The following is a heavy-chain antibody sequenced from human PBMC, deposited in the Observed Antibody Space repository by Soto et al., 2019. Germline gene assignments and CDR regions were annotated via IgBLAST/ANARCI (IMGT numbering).Heavy chain of an antibody. CDR3: ARGTGMVSGQYYYGMDV. V-gene: IGHV4-31*03. CDR1: GGSISSAGYY. D-gene: IGHD5-18*01. J-gene: IGHJ6*02. CDR2: VFYSVST. Sequence: QVQLQESGPGLVKPSQTLSLTCTVSGGSISSAGYYWSWIRQHPGQGLEWIEYVFYSVSTYYNPSLKSRVTIPVDTSKNQFSLKLSSVTAADTAVYYCARGTGMVSGQYYYGMDVWGQGTTVTVSS.